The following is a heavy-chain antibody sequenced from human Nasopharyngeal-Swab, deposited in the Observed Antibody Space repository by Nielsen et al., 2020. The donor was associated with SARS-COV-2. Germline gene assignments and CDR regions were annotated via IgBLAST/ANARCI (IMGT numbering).Heavy chain of an antibody. CDR1: EFTMSRNG. Sequence: GGSLRLSCAASEFTMSRNGMHWVRQAPRKGLEWVAYISSSSSTSYYADSVKGRFTISRDNPKNSLYLQMNSLRDEDTALYYCARDVAIVGATLENWGQGTLVTVSS. J-gene: IGHJ4*02. CDR3: ARDVAIVGATLEN. D-gene: IGHD1-26*01. CDR2: ISSSSSTS. V-gene: IGHV3-48*02.